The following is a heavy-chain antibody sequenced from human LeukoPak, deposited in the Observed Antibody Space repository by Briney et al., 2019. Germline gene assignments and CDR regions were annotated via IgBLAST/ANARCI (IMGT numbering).Heavy chain of an antibody. Sequence: PGGSLRLSCAASGFTFSSYSMNWVRQAPGKGLEWVSYISSSSSSMYYADSVKGRFTISRDNAKNSLYLQMNSLRAEDTAVYYCARDSGRVLDYWGQGTLVTVSS. D-gene: IGHD3-10*01. CDR2: ISSSSSSM. V-gene: IGHV3-48*04. CDR3: ARDSGRVLDY. J-gene: IGHJ4*02. CDR1: GFTFSSYS.